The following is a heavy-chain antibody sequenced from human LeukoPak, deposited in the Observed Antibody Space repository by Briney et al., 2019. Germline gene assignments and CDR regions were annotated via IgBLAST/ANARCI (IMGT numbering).Heavy chain of an antibody. V-gene: IGHV3-53*01. CDR2: LYSDGNT. J-gene: IGHJ4*02. CDR3: ARGVEPLAANTLAY. CDR1: GFTVITND. Sequence: GGPLRLSCAASGFTVITNDMTWVRQAPGKGLEWVSVLYSDGNTKYADSVQGRLTISRDNSKNTLYLEMNSLSPDDTAVYYCARGVEPLAANTLAYWGQGTLVTVSS. D-gene: IGHD1-14*01.